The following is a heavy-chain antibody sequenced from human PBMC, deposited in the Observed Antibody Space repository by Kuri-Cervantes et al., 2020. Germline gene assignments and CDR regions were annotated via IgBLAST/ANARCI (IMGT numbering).Heavy chain of an antibody. Sequence: GSLRLSCTVSGGSISSYYWSWVRQPPGKGLEWIGYIYYSGSTNYNPSLKSRVTISVDTSKNQFSLKLSSVTAADTAVYYCARDGWELLPYYFDYWGQGTLVTVSS. J-gene: IGHJ4*02. D-gene: IGHD1-26*01. CDR2: IYYSGST. CDR1: GGSISSYY. CDR3: ARDGWELLPYYFDY. V-gene: IGHV4-59*01.